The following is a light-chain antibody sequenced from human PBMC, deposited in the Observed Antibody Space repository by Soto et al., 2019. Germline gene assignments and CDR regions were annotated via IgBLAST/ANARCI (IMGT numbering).Light chain of an antibody. Sequence: IAVTQSPATLSLSPGERATLSCRASQSVSSYLAWYQQKPGQAPRLLIYGASNRATGIPDRFSGSGSGTDFTLTISRLEPEDFAVYYCQQYGSSGTFGQGTKVDIK. CDR1: QSVSSY. CDR2: GAS. CDR3: QQYGSSGT. V-gene: IGKV3-20*01. J-gene: IGKJ1*01.